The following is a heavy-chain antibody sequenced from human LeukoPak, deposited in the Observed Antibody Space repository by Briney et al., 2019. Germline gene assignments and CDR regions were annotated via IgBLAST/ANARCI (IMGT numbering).Heavy chain of an antibody. J-gene: IGHJ6*03. D-gene: IGHD5-12*01. CDR1: GGSISSDY. V-gene: IGHV4-59*01. CDR3: ASGKWRYYYMDV. Sequence: PSETLSLTCTVSGGSISSDYWSWIRQPPGKGLEWIGYIYYSGSTNYNPSLKSRVTISADTSKNQFSLKLSSVTAADTAVYYCASGKWRYYYMDVWGKGTTVTVSS. CDR2: IYYSGST.